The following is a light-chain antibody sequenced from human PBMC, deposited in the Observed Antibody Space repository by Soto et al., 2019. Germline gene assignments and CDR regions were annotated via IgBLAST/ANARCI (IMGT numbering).Light chain of an antibody. V-gene: IGKV1-5*03. CDR3: QQYDGSPRT. J-gene: IGKJ1*01. CDR2: KAS. CDR1: QTISSW. Sequence: DIQMTQSPSTLSGSVGDRVTITCRASQTISSWLAWYQQKPGKAPKLLIYKASTLKSGVPSRFSGSGSGTEFTLTITRLEPEDFAVYHCQQYDGSPRTFGQGTKVDIK.